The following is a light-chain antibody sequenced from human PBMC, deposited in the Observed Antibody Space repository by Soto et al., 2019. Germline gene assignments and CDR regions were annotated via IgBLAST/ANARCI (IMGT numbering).Light chain of an antibody. J-gene: IGLJ2*01. CDR3: CSSAGSYTVI. CDR1: GSDVGRYNY. V-gene: IGLV2-11*01. Sequence: QSALTQPRSVSGSPGQSVTISCTGTGSDVGRYNYVSWYQQHPGKAPKLIIYDVNKRPSGVPDRFSGSKSGNTASLTISGLQAEDGADYYCCSSAGSYTVIFGGGTKLTVL. CDR2: DVN.